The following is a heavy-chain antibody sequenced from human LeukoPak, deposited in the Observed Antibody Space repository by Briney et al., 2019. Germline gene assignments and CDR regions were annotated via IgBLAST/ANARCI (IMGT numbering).Heavy chain of an antibody. Sequence: GASVKVSCKASGGTFSSYAISWVRQAPGQGLEWMGGIIPIFGTANYAQKFQGRVTITTDESTSTAYMELSSLRSEGTAVYYCARQRWPGPFDIWGQGTMVTVSS. CDR2: IIPIFGTA. J-gene: IGHJ3*02. CDR1: GGTFSSYA. D-gene: IGHD5-24*01. V-gene: IGHV1-69*05. CDR3: ARQRWPGPFDI.